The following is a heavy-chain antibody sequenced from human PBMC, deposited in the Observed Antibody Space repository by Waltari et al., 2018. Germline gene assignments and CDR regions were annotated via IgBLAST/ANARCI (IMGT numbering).Heavy chain of an antibody. J-gene: IGHJ2*01. CDR2: SYHGDSDT. CDR3: ARHRTGGDYPYFDL. Sequence: EVQLVQSGAEVKKPGESLKISCKGSGYSFAKYWIGGVRQMPGKGLEWMGISYHGDSDTRATPSYQGQVTISADKSISTAYRQWRSLKASDTAMYYCARHRTGGDYPYFDLGGRGTLVTVSS. D-gene: IGHD4-17*01. V-gene: IGHV5-51*01. CDR1: GYSFAKYW.